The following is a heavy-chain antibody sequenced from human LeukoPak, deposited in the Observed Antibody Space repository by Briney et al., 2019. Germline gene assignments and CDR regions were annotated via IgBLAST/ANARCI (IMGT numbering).Heavy chain of an antibody. CDR3: AKDQPSVTLWFGEFPFDY. Sequence: GGSLRLSCAASGFTVSSNYMSWVRQAPGKGLEWVSAISGSGGSTYYADSVKGRFTISRDNSKNTLYLQMNSLRAEDTAVYYCAKDQPSVTLWFGEFPFDYWGQGTLVTVSS. CDR1: GFTVSSNY. J-gene: IGHJ4*02. CDR2: ISGSGGST. V-gene: IGHV3-23*01. D-gene: IGHD3-10*01.